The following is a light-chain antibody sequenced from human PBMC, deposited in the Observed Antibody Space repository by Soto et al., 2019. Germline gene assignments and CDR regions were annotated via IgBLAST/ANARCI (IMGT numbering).Light chain of an antibody. Sequence: QSALTQPASVSGSPGQSITISCTGTSSDFGGYNNVSWYQQHPGKAPELMIYDVSNRPSGVSNRFSGSKSGNTASLTISGLQAEDEADYYCSSFTSSSTYVFGTGTKLTVL. CDR3: SSFTSSSTYV. V-gene: IGLV2-14*01. CDR2: DVS. J-gene: IGLJ1*01. CDR1: SSDFGGYNN.